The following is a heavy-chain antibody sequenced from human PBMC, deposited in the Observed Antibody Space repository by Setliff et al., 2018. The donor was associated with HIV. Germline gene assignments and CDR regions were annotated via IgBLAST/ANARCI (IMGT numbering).Heavy chain of an antibody. J-gene: IGHJ6*02. CDR3: ARDVDHMMDV. CDR2: VDPKDGET. V-gene: IGHV1-69-2*01. Sequence: ASVKVSCKVSGYTFTDYYMHWVQQAPGKGLEWMGLVDPKDGETIYAEKFQGRVTITADTSTDTAYMELRSLRSDDTAVYYCARDVDHMMDVWGQGTTVTVSS. CDR1: GYTFTDYY.